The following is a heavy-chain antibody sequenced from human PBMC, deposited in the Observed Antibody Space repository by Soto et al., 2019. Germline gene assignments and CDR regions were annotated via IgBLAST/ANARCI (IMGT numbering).Heavy chain of an antibody. J-gene: IGHJ5*02. CDR3: ARYSPPKKSYDSNPGWFDP. V-gene: IGHV4-59*01. CDR1: GGSMNSYY. CDR2: VYSIGAS. Sequence: QVQLQESGPGLVKPSETLSLTCTVSGGSMNSYYWSWIRQPPGKGLEWLGYVYSIGASKYNVSLMSRITMSLDTSRNQFSLSLNSVPAADTAVYFCARYSPPKKSYDSNPGWFDPWGQGTLVAVSS. D-gene: IGHD2-15*01.